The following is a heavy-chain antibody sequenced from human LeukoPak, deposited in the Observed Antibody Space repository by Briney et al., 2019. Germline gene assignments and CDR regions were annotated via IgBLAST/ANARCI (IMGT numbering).Heavy chain of an antibody. Sequence: SVKVSCKASGGTFISYAISWVRQAPGQGLEWMGGIIPIFGTANYAQKFQGRVTITADESTSTAYMELSSLRSEDTAVYYCASQTPSFNWSDPWGQGTLVTVSS. CDR3: ASQTPSFNWSDP. V-gene: IGHV1-69*13. CDR1: GGTFISYA. D-gene: IGHD3-16*02. J-gene: IGHJ5*02. CDR2: IIPIFGTA.